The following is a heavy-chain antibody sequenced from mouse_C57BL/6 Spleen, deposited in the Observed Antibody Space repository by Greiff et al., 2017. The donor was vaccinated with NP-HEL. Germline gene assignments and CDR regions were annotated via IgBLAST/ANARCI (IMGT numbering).Heavy chain of an antibody. CDR3: ARQDYYSNYEFAY. D-gene: IGHD2-5*01. Sequence: QVQLKQSGPGLVAPSQSLSITCTVSGFSLTSYGVHWVRQPPGKGLEWLVVIWSDGSTTYNSALKSRLSISKDNSKSQVFLKMNSLQTDDTAMYYCARQDYYSNYEFAYWGQGTLVTVSA. J-gene: IGHJ3*01. CDR1: GFSLTSYG. V-gene: IGHV2-6-1*01. CDR2: IWSDGST.